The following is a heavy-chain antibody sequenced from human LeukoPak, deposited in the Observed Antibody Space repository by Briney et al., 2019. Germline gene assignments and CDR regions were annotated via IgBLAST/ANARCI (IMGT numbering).Heavy chain of an antibody. V-gene: IGHV4-34*01. CDR1: GGSFSGYY. CDR3: ARLFRPDSSGYYYSN. J-gene: IGHJ4*02. CDR2: INHSGST. Sequence: PSETLSLTCAGYGGSFSGYYWSWIRQPPGKGLEWIGEINHSGSTNYNPSLKSRVTISVDTSKNQFSLKLSSVTAADTAVYYCARLFRPDSSGYYYSNWGQGTLVTVSS. D-gene: IGHD3-22*01.